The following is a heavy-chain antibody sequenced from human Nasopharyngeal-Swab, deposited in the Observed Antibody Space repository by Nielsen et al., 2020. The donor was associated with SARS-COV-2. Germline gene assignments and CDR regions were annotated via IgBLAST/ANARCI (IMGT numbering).Heavy chain of an antibody. CDR3: TKGSSSGSYPNWFDP. V-gene: IGHV3-9*01. J-gene: IGHJ5*02. CDR2: ISWNSGSI. D-gene: IGHD3-10*01. Sequence: SLKISCAASGFTFDDYAMHWVRQAPGKGLEWVSGISWNSGSIGYADSVKGRFTISRDNAKNSLYLQMNSLRAEDTALYFCTKGSSSGSYPNWFDPWGQGTLVTVSS. CDR1: GFTFDDYA.